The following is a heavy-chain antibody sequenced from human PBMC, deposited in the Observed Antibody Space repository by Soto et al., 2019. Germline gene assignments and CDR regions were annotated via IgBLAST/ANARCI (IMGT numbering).Heavy chain of an antibody. CDR2: IDHSGST. D-gene: IGHD6-13*01. CDR1: GGSISSTNW. V-gene: IGHV4-4*02. CDR3: ARAASSSWQDNWFDP. J-gene: IGHJ5*02. Sequence: SETLSLTCAVSGGSISSTNWWTWVRQPPGKGLEWIGEIDHSGSTNYNPSLKSRVTISVDRSKNQFSLKLSSVTAADTAVYYCARAASSSWQDNWFDPWGQGTLVTVSS.